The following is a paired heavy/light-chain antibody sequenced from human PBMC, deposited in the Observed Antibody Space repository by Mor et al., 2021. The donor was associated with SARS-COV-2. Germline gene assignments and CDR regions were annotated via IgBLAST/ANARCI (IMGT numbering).Light chain of an antibody. CDR2: WAS. CDR1: QSVLYSSNNKNY. Sequence: DIVMTQSPDSLAVSLGERATINCKSSQSVLYSSNNKNYLAWYQQKPGQPPKLLIYWASTRESGVPDRFSGSGSGTDFTLTISSLQAEDVAVYYCQQYYTTPGGFGQGTKVELK. V-gene: IGKV4-1*01. CDR3: QQYYTTPGG. J-gene: IGKJ1*01.
Heavy chain of an antibody. CDR3: AKGGGSSQPTYFDY. Sequence: EVQLLESGGGLVQPGGSLRLSCAASGFTFSTYAMSWVRQAPGKGLEWVSTIAGNTYYADSVKGRFTISRDNSKNTLYLQMNSLRAEDTAVYYCAKGGGSSQPTYFDYWGQGTLVTVSS. V-gene: IGHV3-23*01. CDR2: IAGNT. J-gene: IGHJ4*02. D-gene: IGHD6-6*01. CDR1: GFTFSTYA.